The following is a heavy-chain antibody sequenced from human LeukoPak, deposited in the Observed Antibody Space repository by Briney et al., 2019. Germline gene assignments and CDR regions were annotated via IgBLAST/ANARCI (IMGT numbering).Heavy chain of an antibody. CDR2: IYYSGST. J-gene: IGHJ3*02. CDR1: GGSISSYY. CDR3: ARDAVIPAAMVDAFDI. Sequence: SETLSLTCTVSGGSISSYYWSWIRQPPGKGLEWIGYIYYSGSTNYNPSLKSRATISVDTSKNQFSLKLSSVTAADTAVYYCARDAVIPAAMVDAFDIWGQGTMVTVSS. V-gene: IGHV4-59*01. D-gene: IGHD2-2*01.